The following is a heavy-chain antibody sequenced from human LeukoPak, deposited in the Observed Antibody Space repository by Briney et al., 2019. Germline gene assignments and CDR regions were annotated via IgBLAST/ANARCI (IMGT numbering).Heavy chain of an antibody. Sequence: PGGSLRLSCAASGFTFSSYSMNWVRQAPGKGLEWVSYISSSSSTIYYADSVKGRFTISRDNAKNSLYLQMNSLRAEDTAVYSCARVNDYDSGSLYRPIDYWGQGTLVTVSS. D-gene: IGHD3-10*01. V-gene: IGHV3-48*01. CDR2: ISSSSSTI. J-gene: IGHJ4*02. CDR3: ARVNDYDSGSLYRPIDY. CDR1: GFTFSSYS.